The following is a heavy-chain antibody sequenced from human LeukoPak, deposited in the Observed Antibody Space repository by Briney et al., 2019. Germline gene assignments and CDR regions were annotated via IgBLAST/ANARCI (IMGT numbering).Heavy chain of an antibody. CDR1: GVSFYGYS. CDR2: ISTGTTYI. D-gene: IGHD3-10*01. J-gene: IGHJ5*02. Sequence: GGSLRLSCIGSGVSFYGYSMNWIRQAPGKGLEWVSSISTGTTYIYYANSVKGRFTVSRDNAGNSLYLQMDRLAVEDTAVYYCARDPRGSGPFDPWGQGTLVTVSS. V-gene: IGHV3-21*01. CDR3: ARDPRGSGPFDP.